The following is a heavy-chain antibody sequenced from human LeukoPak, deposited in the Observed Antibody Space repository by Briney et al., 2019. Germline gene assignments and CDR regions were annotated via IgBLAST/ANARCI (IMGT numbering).Heavy chain of an antibody. V-gene: IGHV4-4*07. D-gene: IGHD1-1*01. CDR2: IYTSGST. J-gene: IGHJ4*02. CDR1: GGSISSYY. Sequence: SETLSLTCTVSGGSISSYYWSWIRQPAGKGLEWIGRIYTSGSTNYNPSLKSRVTMSVDSSKNQFSLKLSSVTAADTAVYYCARAGLVNWNQHYFDYWGQGTLVTVSS. CDR3: ARAGLVNWNQHYFDY.